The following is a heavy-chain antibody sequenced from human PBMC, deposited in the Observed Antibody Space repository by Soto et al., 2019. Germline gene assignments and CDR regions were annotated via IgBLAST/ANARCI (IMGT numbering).Heavy chain of an antibody. V-gene: IGHV1-18*01. CDR2: ISAYNGNT. J-gene: IGHJ6*02. Sequence: AASVKVSCKASGYTFTSYGISWVRQAPGQGLEWMGWISAYNGNTNYAQKLQGRVTMTTDTSTSTAYMELRSLRSDDTAVYYCARDIVVVVAATDYYYYGMDVWGQGTTVTVSS. CDR1: GYTFTSYG. CDR3: ARDIVVVVAATDYYYYGMDV. D-gene: IGHD2-15*01.